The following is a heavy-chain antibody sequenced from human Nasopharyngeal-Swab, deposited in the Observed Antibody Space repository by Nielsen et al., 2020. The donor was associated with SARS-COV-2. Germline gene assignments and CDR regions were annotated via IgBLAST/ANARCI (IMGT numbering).Heavy chain of an antibody. V-gene: IGHV4-39*01. CDR3: ARGGYSGYFDY. J-gene: IGHJ4*02. CDR2: IYYSGST. CDR1: GGSISSSSYY. Sequence: SETLFLTCTVSGGSISSSSYYWGWIRQPPGKGLEWIGSIYYSGSTYYNPSLKSRVTISVDTSKNQFSLKLSSVTAADTAVYYCARGGYSGYFDYWGQGTLVTVSS. D-gene: IGHD5-12*01.